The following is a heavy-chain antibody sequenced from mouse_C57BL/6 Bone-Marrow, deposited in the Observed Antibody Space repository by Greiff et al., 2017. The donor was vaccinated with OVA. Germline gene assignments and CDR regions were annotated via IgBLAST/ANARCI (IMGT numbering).Heavy chain of an antibody. V-gene: IGHV3-6*01. Sequence: EVKLMESGPGLVKPSQSLSLTCSVTGYSITSGYYWNWIRQFPGNKLEWMGYISYDGSNNYNPSLKNRISITRDTSKNQFFLQLNSVTTEDTATYYCARGIYDGYSWGQGTLVTVSA. J-gene: IGHJ3*01. D-gene: IGHD2-3*01. CDR3: ARGIYDGYS. CDR2: ISYDGSN. CDR1: GYSITSGYY.